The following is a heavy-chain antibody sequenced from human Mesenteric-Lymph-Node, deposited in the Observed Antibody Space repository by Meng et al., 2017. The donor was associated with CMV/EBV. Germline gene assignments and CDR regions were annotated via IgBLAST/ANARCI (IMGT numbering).Heavy chain of an antibody. J-gene: IGHJ3*02. D-gene: IGHD3-3*01. CDR1: GFTVSSNY. V-gene: IGHV3-66*01. CDR3: ARNYDFWNGYHDAFDI. CDR2: IYSGGST. Sequence: GGPLRLSCAASGFTVSSNYMSWVRQAPGKGLEWVSVIYSGGSTYYADSVKGRFTISRDNAKNSVYLQMNSLRVEDTAVYYCARNYDFWNGYHDAFDIWGQGTMVTVSS.